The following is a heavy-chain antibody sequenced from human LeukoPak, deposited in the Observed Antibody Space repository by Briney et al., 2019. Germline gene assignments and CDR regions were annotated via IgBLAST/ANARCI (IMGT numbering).Heavy chain of an antibody. CDR1: GGSISSYC. CDR3: ARGVALLWDAFDI. CDR2: IYFSGST. Sequence: SETLSLTCTVSGGSISSYCWSWIRQPPGKGLEWIGYIYFSGSTNYNPSLKSRVTISVDTSKNQFSLKLSSMTAADTAVYYCARGVALLWDAFDIWGQGTMVTVSS. D-gene: IGHD2-15*01. V-gene: IGHV4-59*01. J-gene: IGHJ3*02.